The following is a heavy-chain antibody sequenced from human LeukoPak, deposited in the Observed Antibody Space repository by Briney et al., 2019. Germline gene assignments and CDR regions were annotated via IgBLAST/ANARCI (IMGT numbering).Heavy chain of an antibody. J-gene: IGHJ4*01. D-gene: IGHD3-9*01. CDR2: ISATGGST. CDR3: AKILLVNSPIGY. CDR1: GFTFSSYA. V-gene: IGHV3-23*01. Sequence: GGSLRLSCAASGFTFSSYAMSWVRQAPGKGLEWVSSISATGGSTYYAASVKGRFTLSRDNSKSTLYLQMNSLRAEDTAVYYCAKILLVNSPIGYRGHGTLVIVSS.